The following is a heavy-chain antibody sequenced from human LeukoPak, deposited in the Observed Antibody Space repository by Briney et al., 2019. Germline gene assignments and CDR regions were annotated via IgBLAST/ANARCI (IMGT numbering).Heavy chain of an antibody. CDR2: ISFDGKNK. D-gene: IGHD6-25*01. CDR1: GFTFSNYA. V-gene: IGHV3-30*14. Sequence: GSLRLSCEASGFTFSNYAMHWVRQAPGKEQQWVAVISFDGKNKKYAGSVNGRFTISRVDSKNTLFLQMNSLRTEDTAVYYCVRESERQTASDYFYYMGVWGKGTMVTVSS. CDR3: VRESERQTASDYFYYMGV. J-gene: IGHJ6*03.